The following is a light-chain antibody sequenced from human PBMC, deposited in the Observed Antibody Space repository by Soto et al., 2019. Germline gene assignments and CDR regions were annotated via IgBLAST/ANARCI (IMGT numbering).Light chain of an antibody. CDR1: SGDIGAYNY. CDR3: QSYTNSITDV. V-gene: IGLV2-14*03. CDR2: DVS. Sequence: QSALTQPASVSGSPGQSITISCTGTSGDIGAYNYVSWYQHHPGKVPKLMIYDVSNRPSGVSNRFSGSKSGNTASLTISGLQAEDEADYYCQSYTNSITDVFGTGTKVTVL. J-gene: IGLJ1*01.